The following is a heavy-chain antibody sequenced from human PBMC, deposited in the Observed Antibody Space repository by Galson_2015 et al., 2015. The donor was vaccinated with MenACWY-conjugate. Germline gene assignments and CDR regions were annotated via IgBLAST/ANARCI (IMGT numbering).Heavy chain of an antibody. CDR2: IRNKASSYTT. D-gene: IGHD3-9*01. CDR3: AKEHILTGYSPGTHAFDI. Sequence: SLRLSCAASGFTFSDHYMDWVRQAPGKGLEWVGRIRNKASSYTTEYAASVRGRFTISRDDSKNSLYLQMNSLKTEDTAVYYCAKEHILTGYSPGTHAFDIWGQGTMVTVSS. J-gene: IGHJ3*02. V-gene: IGHV3-72*01. CDR1: GFTFSDHY.